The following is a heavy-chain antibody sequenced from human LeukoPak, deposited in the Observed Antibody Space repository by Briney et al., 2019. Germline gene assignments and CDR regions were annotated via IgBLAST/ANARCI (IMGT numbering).Heavy chain of an antibody. V-gene: IGHV5-10-1*01. Sequence: GESLKISCKGSGYSFTSYWLSWVRQMPGKGLEWRGRIDPSDSYTNYSPSFQGHVTISADKSISTAYLQWSSLKASDTAMYYCARHPGVTSWYFDLWGRGTLVTVSS. CDR2: IDPSDSYT. J-gene: IGHJ2*01. D-gene: IGHD3-10*01. CDR1: GYSFTSYW. CDR3: ARHPGVTSWYFDL.